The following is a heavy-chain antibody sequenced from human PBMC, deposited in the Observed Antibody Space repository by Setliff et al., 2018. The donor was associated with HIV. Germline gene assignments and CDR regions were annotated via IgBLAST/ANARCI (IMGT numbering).Heavy chain of an antibody. V-gene: IGHV4-34*01. CDR3: ARDQLLVGTTTGYYYYGMDV. CDR2: INHRGST. J-gene: IGHJ6*02. CDR1: GGSFSDYY. Sequence: SETLSLTCAVYGGSFSDYYWTWIRQSPGKGLEWIGEINHRGSTNYNPSLKSRVTVSVDTSKNQFSLKLSSVTAADTAVYYCARDQLLVGTTTGYYYYGMDVWGQGTTVTVS. D-gene: IGHD1-26*01.